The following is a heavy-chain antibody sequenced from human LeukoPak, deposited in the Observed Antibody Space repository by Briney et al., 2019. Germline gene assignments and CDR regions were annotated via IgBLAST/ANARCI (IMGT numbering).Heavy chain of an antibody. CDR2: INPSGGST. Sequence: ASVKVSCKASGYTFTSYYMHWVRQAPGEGLEWMGIINPSGGSTSYAQKFQGRVTMTRDMSTSTVYMELSSQRSDDTAVYYCARVLVGPIYYMDVWGKGTTVTVSS. D-gene: IGHD1-26*01. CDR3: ARVLVGPIYYMDV. J-gene: IGHJ6*03. V-gene: IGHV1-46*01. CDR1: GYTFTSYY.